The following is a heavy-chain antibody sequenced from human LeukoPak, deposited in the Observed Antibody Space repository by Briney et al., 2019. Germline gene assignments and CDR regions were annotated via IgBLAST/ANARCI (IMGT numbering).Heavy chain of an antibody. CDR1: GYTFTGYY. CDR2: INPNSGGT. CDR3: ARSNYGGNSRPFQH. V-gene: IGHV1-2*04. Sequence: GASVKVSCKASGYTFTGYYMHWVRQAPGQGLEWMGWINPNSGGTNYAQKFQGWVTMTRDTSISTAYMELSRLRSDDTAVYYCARSNYGGNSRPFQHWGQGTLVTVSS. D-gene: IGHD4-23*01. J-gene: IGHJ1*01.